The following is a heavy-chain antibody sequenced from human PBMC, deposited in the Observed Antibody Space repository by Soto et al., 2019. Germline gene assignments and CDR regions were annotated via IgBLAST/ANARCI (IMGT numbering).Heavy chain of an antibody. CDR2: IYYSGSN. J-gene: IGHJ4*02. CDR3: SAIRLGDLSLYGGGDY. D-gene: IGHD3-16*02. V-gene: IGHV4-31*03. CDR1: GGSISSGGYY. Sequence: QVQLQESGPGLVKPSQTLSLTCTVSGGSISSGGYYWSWIRQHPGKGLEWIGYIYYSGSNYYNPSLTSRVTISVDTSKNQFSLKLSSVTAAATAGYYCSAIRLGDLSLYGGGDYWGQGTLVTVSS.